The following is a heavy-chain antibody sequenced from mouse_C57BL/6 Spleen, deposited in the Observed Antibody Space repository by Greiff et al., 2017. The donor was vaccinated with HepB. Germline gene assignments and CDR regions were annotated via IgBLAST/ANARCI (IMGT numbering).Heavy chain of an antibody. CDR3: ARDGLRRGYWYFDV. J-gene: IGHJ1*03. Sequence: EVKLVESEGGLVQPGSSMKLSCTASGFTFSDYYMAWVRQVPEKGLEWVANINYDGSSTYYLDSLKSRFIISRDNAKNILYLQMSSLKSEDTATYYCARDGLRRGYWYFDVWGTGTTVTVSS. CDR2: INYDGSST. D-gene: IGHD2-4*01. V-gene: IGHV5-16*01. CDR1: GFTFSDYY.